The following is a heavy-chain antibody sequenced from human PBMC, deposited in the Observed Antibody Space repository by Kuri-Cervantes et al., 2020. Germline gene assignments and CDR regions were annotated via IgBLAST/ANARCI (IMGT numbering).Heavy chain of an antibody. D-gene: IGHD3-10*02. CDR3: ARHVVHYYYYMDV. V-gene: IGHV4-34*01. CDR2: INHSGNT. J-gene: IGHJ6*03. CDR1: GGSFSGFY. Sequence: SETLSLTCAISGGSFSGFYWSWIRQPPGKGLEWVGEINHSGNTNYNPSLKSRVTISVDTSKNQFSLKLSSVTAADTAVYYCARHVVHYYYYMDVWGKGTTVTVSS.